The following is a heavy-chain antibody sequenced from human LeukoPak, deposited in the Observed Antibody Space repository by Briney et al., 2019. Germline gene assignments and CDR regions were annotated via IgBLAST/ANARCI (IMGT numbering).Heavy chain of an antibody. CDR3: AREGYYGSGSPPSLYFGS. Sequence: GGSLGLSCAASGFTFRNYVIHWVRQAPGKGLEWVAVTSSDLNVKLYADSVKGRFTISRDNSRSTLYLQMNSLRPEDTAIYYCAREGYYGSGSPPSLYFGSWGQGTLVTVSS. J-gene: IGHJ4*02. CDR1: GFTFRNYV. D-gene: IGHD3-10*01. V-gene: IGHV3-30-3*01. CDR2: TSSDLNVK.